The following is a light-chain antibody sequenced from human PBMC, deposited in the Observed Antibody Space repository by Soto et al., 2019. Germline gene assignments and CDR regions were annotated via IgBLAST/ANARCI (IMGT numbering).Light chain of an antibody. CDR2: DSN. CDR1: SSNIGNNY. Sequence: QSVLTQPPSVSAAPGQKVTISCSGSSSNIGNNYVSWYQQLPGTAPKLLIYDSNKRPSGIPDRFSGSKSGTSPTLGITGLQTGDEADYYCGTWDSSLSAVVFGGGTKLTVL. CDR3: GTWDSSLSAVV. V-gene: IGLV1-51*01. J-gene: IGLJ2*01.